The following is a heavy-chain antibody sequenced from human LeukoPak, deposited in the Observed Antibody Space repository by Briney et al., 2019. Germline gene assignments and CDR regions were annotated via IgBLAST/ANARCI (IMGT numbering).Heavy chain of an antibody. CDR3: ARLFGGVTTFDY. Sequence: LRLSCAASGFTFDDYAMHWVRQAPGKGLEWVSGVSWNSGSIGYADSVKGRFTISRDNARNSLYLQMNSLRAEDTAVYYCARLFGGVTTFDYWGQGALVTVSS. V-gene: IGHV3-9*01. D-gene: IGHD2-8*02. J-gene: IGHJ4*02. CDR2: VSWNSGSI. CDR1: GFTFDDYA.